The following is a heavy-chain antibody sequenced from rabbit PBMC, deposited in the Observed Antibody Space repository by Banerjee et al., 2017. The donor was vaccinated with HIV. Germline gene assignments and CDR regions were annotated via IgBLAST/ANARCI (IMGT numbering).Heavy chain of an antibody. Sequence: QLKESGGGLVQPGGSLKLSCKASGFDFSSYYMSWVRQAPGKGLEWIGYIDPVFGSTYYASWVNGRFTASSDNAQNTVDLQMNSLTAADTATYFCARHYTYGYAGYAYQYYFNLWGQGTLVTVS. D-gene: IGHD6-1*01. V-gene: IGHV1S7*01. CDR2: IDPVFGST. CDR1: GFDFSSYY. J-gene: IGHJ4*01. CDR3: ARHYTYGYAGYAYQYYFNL.